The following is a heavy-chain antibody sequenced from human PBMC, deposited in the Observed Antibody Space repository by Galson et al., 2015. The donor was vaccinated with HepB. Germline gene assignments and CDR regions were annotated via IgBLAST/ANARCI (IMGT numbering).Heavy chain of an antibody. V-gene: IGHV3-7*03. CDR1: GFTFSSYW. Sequence: SLRLSCAASGFTFSSYWMSWVRQAPGKGLEWVANIKQDGSEKYYVDSVKGRFTISRDNAKNSLYLQMNSLRAEDTAVYYCAREDRGYSYGRIDYWGQGTLVTVSS. CDR3: AREDRGYSYGRIDY. CDR2: IKQDGSEK. J-gene: IGHJ4*02. D-gene: IGHD5-18*01.